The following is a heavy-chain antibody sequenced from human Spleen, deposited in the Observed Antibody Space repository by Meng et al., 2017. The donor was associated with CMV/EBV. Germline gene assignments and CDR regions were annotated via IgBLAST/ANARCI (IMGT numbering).Heavy chain of an antibody. Sequence: GESLKISCAASAFTFSSYSMHWVRQAPGKGLVWVSRINSDGSSTSYADSVKGRFTISRDNAKNTLYLQMNGLRGEDTALYYCVRVFMYYDFWSGYYDYWGQGTLVTVSS. D-gene: IGHD3-3*01. CDR1: AFTFSSYS. CDR3: VRVFMYYDFWSGYYDY. V-gene: IGHV3-74*01. CDR2: INSDGSST. J-gene: IGHJ4*02.